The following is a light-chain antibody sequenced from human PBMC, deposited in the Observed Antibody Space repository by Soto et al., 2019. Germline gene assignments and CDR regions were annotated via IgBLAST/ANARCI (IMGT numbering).Light chain of an antibody. V-gene: IGKV3-15*01. CDR2: GAS. CDR1: HSVSSN. Sequence: EIVMTQCPATLSVSPGERATLSCSASHSVSSNLAWYQQKPGQAPRLLIYGASTRATGITARFSGSGSGTAFTLTISSVPSADFALYYCQQYNNWPPLFTFGPGPKVDIK. CDR3: QQYNNWPPLFT. J-gene: IGKJ3*01.